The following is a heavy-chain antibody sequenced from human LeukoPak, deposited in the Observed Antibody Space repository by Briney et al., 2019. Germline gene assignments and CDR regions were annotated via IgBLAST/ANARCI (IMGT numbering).Heavy chain of an antibody. CDR1: GNSISSGDNY. V-gene: IGHV4-61*02. D-gene: IGHD3-22*01. Sequence: TLSLTCTVSGNSISSGDNYWSWIRQPAGKGLEWIGRIYTSGSTNYNPSLKSRVTISGDTSKNQFSLRLSSVTAADTAVYYCARASYSYDINGWVPFDYWGQGTLVTVSS. J-gene: IGHJ4*02. CDR2: IYTSGST. CDR3: ARASYSYDINGWVPFDY.